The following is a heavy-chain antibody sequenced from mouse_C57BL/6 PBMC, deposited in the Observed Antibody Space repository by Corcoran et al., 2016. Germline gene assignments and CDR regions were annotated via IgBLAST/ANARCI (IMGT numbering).Heavy chain of an antibody. CDR1: GYTFTDYY. D-gene: IGHD1-1*01. CDR3: ARSYGSDEYFDY. J-gene: IGHJ2*01. Sequence: EVQLQQSGPVLVKPGASVKMSCKASGYTFTDYYMNWVKQSHGKSLEWIGVINPYNGGTGCNQKFKGKATLTVDKSSSTAYMELNSLTSEDSAVYYCARSYGSDEYFDYWGQGTTLTVSS. CDR2: INPYNGGT. V-gene: IGHV1-19*01.